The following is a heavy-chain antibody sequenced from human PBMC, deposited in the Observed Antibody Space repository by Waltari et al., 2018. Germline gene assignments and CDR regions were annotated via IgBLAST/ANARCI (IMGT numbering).Heavy chain of an antibody. CDR3: VRARWDYLYFDT. J-gene: IGHJ5*02. V-gene: IGHV3-74*01. CDR1: GLNFGSSW. Sequence: EVQLLESGGTIVQPGGSLKVACAASGLNFGSSWMHWVRQTPGKGLMWASVMNYDGTQTKYADSVRGRFTISRDNAKSTLYLQMTDLRAEDTAVYFCVRARWDYLYFDTWGQGTLVTVSS. CDR2: MNYDGTQT. D-gene: IGHD1-26*01.